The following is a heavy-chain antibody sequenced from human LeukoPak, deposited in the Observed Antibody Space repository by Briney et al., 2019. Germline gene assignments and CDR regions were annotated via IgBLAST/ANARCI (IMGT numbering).Heavy chain of an antibody. CDR1: GFTFSSYW. V-gene: IGHV3-7*03. CDR3: AREGSGWFAFDI. Sequence: GGALRLSCAASGFTFSSYWMSWGRQAPGKGLEGVANIKQDGSEKYYVDSVKGRFTISRDNAKNSLYLQMNSLRAEDTAVYYCAREGSGWFAFDIWGQGTMVTVSS. CDR2: IKQDGSEK. J-gene: IGHJ3*02. D-gene: IGHD6-19*01.